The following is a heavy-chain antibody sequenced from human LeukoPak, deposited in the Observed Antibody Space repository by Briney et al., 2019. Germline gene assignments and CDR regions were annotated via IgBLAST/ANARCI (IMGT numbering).Heavy chain of an antibody. CDR3: ARDASRYCSGGNCYSGLLGYFDY. J-gene: IGHJ4*02. CDR2: ISSSSTYI. Sequence: PGGSLRLSCAASGFTFSSYSMNWVRQAPGKGLEWVSSISSSSTYIYYADSVKGRFTSSRDNAKNSLYLQMNSLRAKDTAVYYCARDASRYCSGGNCYSGLLGYFDYWGQGTLVTVSS. V-gene: IGHV3-21*01. CDR1: GFTFSSYS. D-gene: IGHD2-15*01.